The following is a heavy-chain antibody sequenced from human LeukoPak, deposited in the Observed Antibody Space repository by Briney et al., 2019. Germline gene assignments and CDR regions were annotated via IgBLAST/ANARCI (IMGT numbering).Heavy chain of an antibody. D-gene: IGHD4-11*01. J-gene: IGHJ6*03. CDR2: MNPNSGNT. CDR3: ARGTSDYTLYYYMDV. CDR1: GYTFTSYD. V-gene: IGHV1-8*03. Sequence: ASVKVSCKASGYTFTSYDINWVRQATGQGLEWMGWMNPNSGNTGYAQKFQGRVTITRNTSISTAYMELSSLRSEDTAVYYCARGTSDYTLYYYMDVWGKGTTVTVSS.